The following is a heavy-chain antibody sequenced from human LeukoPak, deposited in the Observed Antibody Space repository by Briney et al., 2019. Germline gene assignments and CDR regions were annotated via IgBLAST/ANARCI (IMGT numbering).Heavy chain of an antibody. CDR2: FDPEDGET. D-gene: IGHD1-1*01. CDR1: GYTLTELS. J-gene: IGHJ3*02. Sequence: GALVKVSCKVSGYTLTELSMHWVRQAPGKGLEWMGGFDPEDGETIYAQKFQGRVTMTEDTSTDTAYMELSSLRSEDTAVYYCATDSQLERRNHAFDIWGQGTMVTVSS. CDR3: ATDSQLERRNHAFDI. V-gene: IGHV1-24*01.